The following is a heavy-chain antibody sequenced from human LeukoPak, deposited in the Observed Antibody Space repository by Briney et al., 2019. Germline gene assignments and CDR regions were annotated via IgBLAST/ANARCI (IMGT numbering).Heavy chain of an antibody. CDR2: IYPGDSDT. D-gene: IGHD2-2*01. CDR3: ARPGLYCSSTSCYADGGAFDI. V-gene: IGHV5-51*01. Sequence: GESLKISCKGSGYTFTNYWIGWVRQMPGKGLEWMGIIYPGDSDTRYSPSFQGQVTISADKSISTAYLQWSSLKASDTAMYYCARPGLYCSSTSCYADGGAFDIWGQGTMVTVSS. J-gene: IGHJ3*02. CDR1: GYTFTNYW.